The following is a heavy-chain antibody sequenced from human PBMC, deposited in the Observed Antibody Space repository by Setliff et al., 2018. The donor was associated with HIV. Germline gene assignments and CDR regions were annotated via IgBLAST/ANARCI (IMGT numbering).Heavy chain of an antibody. J-gene: IGHJ5*02. D-gene: IGHD1-26*01. CDR1: GFTFSSYS. CDR3: ASMWKVGA. V-gene: IGHV3-21*01. Sequence: NPGGSLRLSCAASGFTFSSYSMNWVRQAPGKGLEWVSSISSSSAYIYYADSVKGRFTISRDNANNSLYLQVNSLRAEDTAVYYCASMWKVGAWGRGTLVTVSS. CDR2: ISSSSAYI.